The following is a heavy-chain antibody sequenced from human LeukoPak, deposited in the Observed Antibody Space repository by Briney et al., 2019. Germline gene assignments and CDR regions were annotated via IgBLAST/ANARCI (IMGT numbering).Heavy chain of an antibody. CDR1: GYTFTSYG. CDR2: ISAYNGNT. J-gene: IGHJ5*02. Sequence: ASVKVSCKASGYTFTSYGISWVRQAPGQGLEWMGWISAYNGNTNYAQKLQGRVTMTTDTSTSTAYMELRSLRSDDTAVYYCAREINYYDSSGYYFGPEAAFDPWGQGTLVTVSS. CDR3: AREINYYDSSGYYFGPEAAFDP. D-gene: IGHD3-22*01. V-gene: IGHV1-18*01.